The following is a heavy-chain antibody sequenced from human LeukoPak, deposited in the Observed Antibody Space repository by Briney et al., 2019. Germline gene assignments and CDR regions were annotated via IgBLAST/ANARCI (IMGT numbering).Heavy chain of an antibody. J-gene: IGHJ4*02. Sequence: SVKVSCKASGGTFSGYAISWVRQAPGQGLEWMGGIIPIFGTANYAQKFQGRVTITADKSTSTAYMELSSLRSEDTAVYYCARGVVPAARGVFDYWGQGTLVTVSS. V-gene: IGHV1-69*06. CDR3: ARGVVPAARGVFDY. CDR2: IIPIFGTA. CDR1: GGTFSGYA. D-gene: IGHD2-2*01.